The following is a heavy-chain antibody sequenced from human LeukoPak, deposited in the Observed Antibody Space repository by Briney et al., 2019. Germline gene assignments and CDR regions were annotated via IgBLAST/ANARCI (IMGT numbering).Heavy chain of an antibody. CDR2: ISYDGSNK. J-gene: IGHJ3*02. CDR1: GFTFSSYG. CDR3: ARAWSLDAFDI. V-gene: IGHV3-30*03. Sequence: GGSLRLSCAASGFTFSSYGMHWVRQAPGKGLEWVAVISYDGSNKYYADSVKGRFTISRDNSKNTLYLQMNSLRAEDTAVYYCARAWSLDAFDIWGQGTMVTVSS. D-gene: IGHD2-8*01.